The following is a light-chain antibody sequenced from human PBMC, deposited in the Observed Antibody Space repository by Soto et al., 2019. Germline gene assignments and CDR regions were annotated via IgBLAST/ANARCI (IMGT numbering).Light chain of an antibody. Sequence: EVVMTQSPATLSVSPGDKVSLSCRANQTISNMLAWYQQKPGQAPRLLIYAASTRATGVSARFSGSGSGTEFTLIISSLQSEDFTIYYCQYYNNWLATFGGGTKVDIK. CDR2: AAS. CDR3: QYYNNWLAT. V-gene: IGKV3-15*01. CDR1: QTISNM. J-gene: IGKJ4*01.